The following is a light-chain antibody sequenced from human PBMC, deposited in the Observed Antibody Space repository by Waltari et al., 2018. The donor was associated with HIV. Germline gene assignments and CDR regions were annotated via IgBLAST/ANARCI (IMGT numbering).Light chain of an antibody. CDR1: SSNIRSNT. V-gene: IGLV1-44*01. J-gene: IGLJ3*02. CDR3: AAWDDSLNGWV. Sequence: QSVLTQPPSASGTPGQRVTISCSGSSSNIRSNTVSWYQQLPGTAPKLLIYSNAQRPSGVPDRFSGSKSGTSASLAISGLQSEDEADYYGAAWDDSLNGWVFGGGTKLTVL. CDR2: SNA.